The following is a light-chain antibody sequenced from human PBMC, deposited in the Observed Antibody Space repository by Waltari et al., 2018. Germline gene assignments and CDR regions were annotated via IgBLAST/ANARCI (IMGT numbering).Light chain of an antibody. J-gene: IGLJ2*01. Sequence: QSALTQPRSVSGSPGQSVTLSCTGTNSDVGAYNYVSWYQQRPGKAPKLVIYDVDKRPSGVPDRLSGSKAGNTASLTISGLQTDDEADYYCCSYAGRYTSVFGGGTKVTVL. V-gene: IGLV2-11*01. CDR2: DVD. CDR3: CSYAGRYTSV. CDR1: NSDVGAYNY.